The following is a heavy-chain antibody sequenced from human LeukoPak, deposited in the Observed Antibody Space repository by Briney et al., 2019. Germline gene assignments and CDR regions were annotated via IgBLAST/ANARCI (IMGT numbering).Heavy chain of an antibody. V-gene: IGHV3-64D*09. Sequence: GGSLRLSCSASGFTFSTYAMHWVRQAPGKGLEYVSAISSDGGRTYYADSVKGRFTISRDNSENTLYLQMSSLRAEDTAVYYCVKVASVTTFGGTFDYWGQGTLVTVSS. CDR3: VKVASVTTFGGTFDY. D-gene: IGHD3-16*01. J-gene: IGHJ4*02. CDR1: GFTFSTYA. CDR2: ISSDGGRT.